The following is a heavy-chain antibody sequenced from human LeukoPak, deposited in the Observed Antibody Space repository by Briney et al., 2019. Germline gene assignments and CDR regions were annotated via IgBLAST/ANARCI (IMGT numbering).Heavy chain of an antibody. J-gene: IGHJ4*02. CDR1: GFTFSSYW. Sequence: GGSLRLSCAASGFTFSSYWMHWVRQAPGKGLVWVSRIKTDGSSTSYADSVKGRFTISRDNAKNTLYLQMNTMSAEDTAVYFCARGGTSGCLDYWGQGTLVTVSS. CDR2: IKTDGSST. V-gene: IGHV3-74*01. D-gene: IGHD6-19*01. CDR3: ARGGTSGCLDY.